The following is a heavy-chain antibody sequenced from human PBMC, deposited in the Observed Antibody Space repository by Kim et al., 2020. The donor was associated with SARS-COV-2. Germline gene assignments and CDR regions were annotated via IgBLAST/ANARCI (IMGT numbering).Heavy chain of an antibody. CDR1: GYTFTGYY. CDR3: ASMPPSRYSSHDY. V-gene: IGHV1-2*02. D-gene: IGHD6-13*01. CDR2: INPNSGGT. Sequence: ASVKVSCKASGYTFTGYYMHWVRQAPGQGLEWMGWINPNSGGTNYAQKFQGRVTMTRDTSISTAYMELSRLRSDDTAVYYCASMPPSRYSSHDYWGQGTLVTVSS. J-gene: IGHJ4*02.